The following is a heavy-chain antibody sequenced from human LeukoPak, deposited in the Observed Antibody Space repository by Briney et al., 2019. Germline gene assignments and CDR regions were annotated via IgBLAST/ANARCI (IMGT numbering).Heavy chain of an antibody. J-gene: IGHJ3*02. Sequence: SETLSLTCTVSGYSISSGYYWGWIRQPPGKGLEWIGSIYYSGSTYYNPSLKSRVTISVDTSKNQFSLKLSSVTAADTAVYYCARGRYDSSGYSDAFDIWGQGTMVTVSS. CDR3: ARGRYDSSGYSDAFDI. V-gene: IGHV4-38-2*02. CDR2: IYYSGST. D-gene: IGHD3-22*01. CDR1: GYSISSGYY.